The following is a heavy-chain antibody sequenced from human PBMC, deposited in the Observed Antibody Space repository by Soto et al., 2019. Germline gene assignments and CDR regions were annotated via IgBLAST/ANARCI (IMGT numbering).Heavy chain of an antibody. CDR1: GYTFTIYG. Sequence: VSVKVSCKASGYTFTIYGISWVRQAPGQGLEWMGWISAYNGNTNYAQKLQGRVTMTTDTSTSTAYMELRSLRSDDTAVYYCARDYYDSSGYSNWFDPWGQGTLVTVSS. CDR3: ARDYYDSSGYSNWFDP. J-gene: IGHJ5*02. V-gene: IGHV1-18*01. D-gene: IGHD3-22*01. CDR2: ISAYNGNT.